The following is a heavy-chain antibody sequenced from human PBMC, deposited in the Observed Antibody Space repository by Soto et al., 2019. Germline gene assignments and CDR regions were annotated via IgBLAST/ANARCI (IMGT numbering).Heavy chain of an antibody. CDR3: ARDYGDYVAFDI. CDR1: GFTFSSYW. J-gene: IGHJ3*02. CDR2: INSDGSST. V-gene: IGHV3-74*01. D-gene: IGHD4-17*01. Sequence: EVQLVESGGGLVQPRGSLRLSCAASGFTFSSYWMHWVRQAPGKGLVWVSRINSDGSSTSYADSVKGRFTISRDNAKNTLYLQMNSLRAEDTAVYYCARDYGDYVAFDIWGQGTMVTVSS.